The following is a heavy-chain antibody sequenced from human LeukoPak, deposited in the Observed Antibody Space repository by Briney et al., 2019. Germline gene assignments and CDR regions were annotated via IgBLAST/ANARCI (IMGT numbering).Heavy chain of an antibody. CDR1: GYTFTNFA. CDR3: ARGLLWFGELSTLGY. J-gene: IGHJ4*02. D-gene: IGHD3-10*01. V-gene: IGHV1-3*01. CDR2: INAGNGNT. Sequence: GASVKVSCKTSGYTFTNFAIHWVRQAPGQRLEWMGWINAGNGNTKYSQNLQGRVTIAGDTSASTAYMELTSLRSEGTAVYYCARGLLWFGELSTLGYWGQGTLVTVSS.